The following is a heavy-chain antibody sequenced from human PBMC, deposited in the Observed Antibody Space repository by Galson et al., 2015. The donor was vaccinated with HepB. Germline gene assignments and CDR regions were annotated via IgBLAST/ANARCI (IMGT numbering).Heavy chain of an antibody. CDR3: ARVGWRGPDSSGPRYYFDY. D-gene: IGHD6-19*01. Sequence: SLRLSCAASGFTFSSYSMNWVRQAPGKGLEWVSSISSSSYIYYADSVKGRFTISRDNAKNSLYLQMNSLRAEDTAVYYCARVGWRGPDSSGPRYYFDYWGQGTLVTVSS. CDR1: GFTFSSYS. CDR2: ISSSSYI. V-gene: IGHV3-21*01. J-gene: IGHJ4*02.